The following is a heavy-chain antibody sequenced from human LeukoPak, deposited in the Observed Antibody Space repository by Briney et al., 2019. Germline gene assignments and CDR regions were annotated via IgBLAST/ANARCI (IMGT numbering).Heavy chain of an antibody. CDR3: ARRLTQYDCFDP. CDR1: GDSVPSNSVT. CDR2: TYYRSTWYN. V-gene: IGHV6-1*01. J-gene: IGHJ5*02. Sequence: SQTLLLTCAISGDSVPSNSVTWNWIRQSPSRGLEWLGKTYYRSTWYNDYAVSVRGRITVNPDTSKNQFSLHLNSVTPEDTAVYYCARRLTQYDCFDPWGQGILVTVSS. D-gene: IGHD2-2*01.